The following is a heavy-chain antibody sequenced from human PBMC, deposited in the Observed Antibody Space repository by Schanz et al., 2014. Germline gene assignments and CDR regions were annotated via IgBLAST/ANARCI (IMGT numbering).Heavy chain of an antibody. J-gene: IGHJ4*02. V-gene: IGHV3-33*05. CDR2: ISYDGRNK. Sequence: QVQLVESGGGVVQPGRSLRLSCAASGFTFSNYGMHWVRQAPGKGPEWVAVISYDGRNKYYADSVKGRFTMSRDNSKNTLYLQMNSLRAEDTAVYYCARANYRRKINFDYWGRGTLVNVSS. CDR1: GFTFSNYG. D-gene: IGHD3-10*01. CDR3: ARANYRRKINFDY.